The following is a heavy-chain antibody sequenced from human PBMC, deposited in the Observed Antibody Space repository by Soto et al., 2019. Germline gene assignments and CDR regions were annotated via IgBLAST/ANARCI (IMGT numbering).Heavy chain of an antibody. J-gene: IGHJ6*02. CDR3: ARGAIFGVVTALGDYYYGMDV. D-gene: IGHD3-3*01. V-gene: IGHV4-31*03. CDR1: GGSVSSAGYY. CDR2: IYYSGST. Sequence: TCTVSGGSVSSAGYYWCWIRQHPGKGVEWIGYIYYSGSTYYNPSLKSRVTISVDTSKNQFSLKLSSVTAADTAVYYCARGAIFGVVTALGDYYYGMDVWGQGTTVTVSS.